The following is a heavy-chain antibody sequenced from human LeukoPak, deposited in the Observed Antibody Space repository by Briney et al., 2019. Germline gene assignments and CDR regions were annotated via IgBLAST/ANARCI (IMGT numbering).Heavy chain of an antibody. J-gene: IGHJ4*02. Sequence: GASVKVSCKTSGCTFTTNAMHWVRQAPGQRLEWMGWINAGTGNTRYSQKFQGRVTISKDTSASTVYMELSSLRSEDTAVYYCARDPRYCSGDSCQSLDYWGQGTLVTVSS. CDR3: ARDPRYCSGDSCQSLDY. V-gene: IGHV1-3*01. D-gene: IGHD2-15*01. CDR2: INAGTGNT. CDR1: GCTFTTNA.